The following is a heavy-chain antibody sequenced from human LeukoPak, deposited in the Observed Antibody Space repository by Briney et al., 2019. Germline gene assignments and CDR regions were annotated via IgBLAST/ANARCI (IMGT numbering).Heavy chain of an antibody. CDR2: ISPGDSDT. CDR1: GYIFTAYW. Sequence: GESLKISCQGSGYIFTAYWIAWVRQMPGKGLEWMGIISPGDSDTRYSPSFQGQVTMSADKSISTAYLQWSSLKASDTAMYYCVSGITMIVVPPTWGQGTLVTVSS. J-gene: IGHJ4*02. D-gene: IGHD3-22*01. CDR3: VSGITMIVVPPT. V-gene: IGHV5-51*01.